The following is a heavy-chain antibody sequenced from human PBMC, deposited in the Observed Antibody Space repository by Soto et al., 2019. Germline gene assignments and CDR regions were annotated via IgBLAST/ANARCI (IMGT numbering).Heavy chain of an antibody. J-gene: IGHJ4*02. V-gene: IGHV4-4*02. D-gene: IGHD6-13*01. CDR3: ARARATIAAAAIFDC. Sequence: QVQLQESGPGLVKPSGTQSLTCAVSGGSISTSNWWSWVRQPPGKGLEWIGEVYRTGSTNYNPSPESRLTISVDKSKNQFSLKLTSVTAADTAVYYCARARATIAAAAIFDCWGQGTLVTVSS. CDR2: VYRTGST. CDR1: GGSISTSNW.